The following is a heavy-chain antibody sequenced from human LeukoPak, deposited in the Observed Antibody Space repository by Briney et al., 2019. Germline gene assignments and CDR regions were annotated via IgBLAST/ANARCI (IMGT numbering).Heavy chain of an antibody. J-gene: IGHJ1*01. CDR2: IIPIFGTA. CDR3: ARDADSAAREYFQH. D-gene: IGHD6-6*01. V-gene: IGHV1-69*01. CDR1: GGTFSSYA. Sequence: ASVKVSCKASGGTFSSYAISWVRQAPGQGLEWMGGIIPIFGTANYAQKFQGRVTITADESTSTAHMELSSLRSEDTAVYYCARDADSAAREYFQHWGQGTLVTVSS.